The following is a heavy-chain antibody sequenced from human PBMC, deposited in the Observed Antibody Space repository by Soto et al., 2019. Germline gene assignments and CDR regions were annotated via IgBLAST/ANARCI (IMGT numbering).Heavy chain of an antibody. V-gene: IGHV3-49*04. J-gene: IGHJ6*02. CDR3: TRYPSTPTASSPHEYGFDG. CDR2: IRSTPSGETT. CDR1: GFTFGEYT. Sequence: PGGPLSLSCTASGFTFGEYTMGWVRQAPGEGLGGVGFIRSTPSGETTEYAASVKGRFTISRDDYRSIAYLQMNSLKTEDTAVYWCTRYPSTPTASSPHEYGFDGWGQGTTVTVS. D-gene: IGHD2-21*02.